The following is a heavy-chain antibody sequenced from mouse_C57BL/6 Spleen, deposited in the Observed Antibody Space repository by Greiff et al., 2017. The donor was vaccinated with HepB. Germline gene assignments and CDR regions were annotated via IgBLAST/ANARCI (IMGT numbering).Heavy chain of an antibody. CDR1: GFSLTSYG. Sequence: VQGVESGPGLVAPSQSLSITCTVSGFSLTSYGVDWVRQSPGKGLEWLGVIWGVGSTNYNSALKSRLSISKDNSKSQVFLKMNSLQTDDTAMYYCTSGRRDYYAMDYWGQGTSVTVSS. CDR3: TSGRRDYYAMDY. V-gene: IGHV2-6*01. J-gene: IGHJ4*01. CDR2: IWGVGST.